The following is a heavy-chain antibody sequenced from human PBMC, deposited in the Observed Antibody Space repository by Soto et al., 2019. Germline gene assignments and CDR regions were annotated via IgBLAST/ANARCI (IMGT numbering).Heavy chain of an antibody. J-gene: IGHJ4*02. CDR3: ASRDPGTSVDY. V-gene: IGHV4-4*02. CDR2: IYRTGST. CDR1: GGSFTGNNW. Sequence: PSETLSLTCAVSGGSFTGNNWWTWVRQPPGQGLEWIGEIYRTGSTNYNPSLKSRVTISLDKSENQFSLKVTSLTAAGTAVYYCASRDPGTSVDYWGQGTLVTVSS. D-gene: IGHD1-7*01.